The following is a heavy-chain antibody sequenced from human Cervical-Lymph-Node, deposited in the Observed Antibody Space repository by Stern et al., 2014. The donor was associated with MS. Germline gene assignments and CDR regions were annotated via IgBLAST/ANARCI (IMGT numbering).Heavy chain of an antibody. CDR3: TRGIRNNVFDI. D-gene: IGHD1-14*01. Sequence: DQLVESGGGLVKPGGSLRLSCAASGFTFSSYSMNWVRQPPGKGLEWIGDIYPSGSTNYNMTLKSGVTISEDKPKNQFSLQLTSVTAADTAVYYCTRGIRNNVFDIWGQGTMVTVSS. J-gene: IGHJ3*02. V-gene: IGHV4-4*02. CDR2: IYPSGST. CDR1: GFTFSSYSM.